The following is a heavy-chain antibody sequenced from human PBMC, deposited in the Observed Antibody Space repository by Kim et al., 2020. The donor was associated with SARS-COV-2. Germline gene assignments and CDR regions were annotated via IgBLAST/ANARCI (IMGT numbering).Heavy chain of an antibody. V-gene: IGHV3-74*01. J-gene: IGHJ6*02. CDR3: ARGLKTYYGTDV. CDR2: T. Sequence: TNQADYVKGRFTSSRDNAKKPLYLQMNRLRAEDTAVYYCARGLKTYYGTDVWGQGTTVTVSS.